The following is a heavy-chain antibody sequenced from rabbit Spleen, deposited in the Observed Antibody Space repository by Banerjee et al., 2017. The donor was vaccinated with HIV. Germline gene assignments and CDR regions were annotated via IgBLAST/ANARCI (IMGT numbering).Heavy chain of an antibody. D-gene: IGHD4-1*01. CDR1: GFHVTTYY. V-gene: IGHV1S7*01. Sequence: QLVETGGGLVQPGGSLTLSCKASGFHVTTYYMSWVRQAPGKGLEWIGYIDPVFGVTYYASWVNGRFSISRENTQNTVYLQLNSLTAADTATYFCAREVAVKFNLWGPGTLVTVS. CDR3: AREVAVKFNL. CDR2: IDPVFGVT. J-gene: IGHJ4*01.